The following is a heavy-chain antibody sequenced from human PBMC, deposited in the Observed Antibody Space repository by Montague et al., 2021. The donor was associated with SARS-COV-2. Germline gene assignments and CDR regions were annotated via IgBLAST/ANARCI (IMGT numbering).Heavy chain of an antibody. CDR1: GYSINSGYH. CDR3: ARAAMSTVTKTDY. CDR2: FYHGGST. Sequence: SETLSLTCTVSGYSINSGYHWGWIRQPPGKGLEWIGSFYHGGSTYYNPSLKSRVTISGGTSKNQFSLKLSSVTAADTAVYYCARAAMSTVTKTDYWGQGTLVTVSS. J-gene: IGHJ4*02. D-gene: IGHD4-17*01. V-gene: IGHV4-38-2*02.